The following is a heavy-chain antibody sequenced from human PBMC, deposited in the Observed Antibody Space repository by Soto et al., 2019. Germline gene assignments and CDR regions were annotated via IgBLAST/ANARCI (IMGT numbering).Heavy chain of an antibody. CDR2: FEIGGSS. J-gene: IGHJ5*02. Sequence: SETLSLTCSVSGDSISSYYWSWIRQPAGQGLEWIGRFEIGGSSNYNPSLKSRVTMSVDTSKNQVSLKLSSVTAADSAVYFCARLQSSYGYWFDAWGQGTLVTVSS. V-gene: IGHV4-4*07. D-gene: IGHD5-18*01. CDR1: GDSISSYY. CDR3: ARLQSSYGYWFDA.